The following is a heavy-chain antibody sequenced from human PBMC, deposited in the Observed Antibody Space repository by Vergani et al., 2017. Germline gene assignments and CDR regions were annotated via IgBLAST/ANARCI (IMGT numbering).Heavy chain of an antibody. D-gene: IGHD2-2*01. CDR3: AKDDDMWWDCSSTSCYGGAFDI. V-gene: IGHV3-23*01. CDR2: ISGSGGST. J-gene: IGHJ3*02. Sequence: EVQLLESGGGLVQPGGSLRLSCAASGFTFSSYAMRWVRQAPGKGLEWVSAISGSGGSTYYADSVKGRFTISRDNSKNTLYLQMNSLRAEDTAVYYCAKDDDMWWDCSSTSCYGGAFDIWGQGTMVTVSS. CDR1: GFTFSSYA.